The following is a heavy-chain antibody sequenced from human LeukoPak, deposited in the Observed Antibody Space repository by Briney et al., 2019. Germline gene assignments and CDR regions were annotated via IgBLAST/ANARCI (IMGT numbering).Heavy chain of an antibody. Sequence: ASVKVSCKASGGTFSSYAISWVRQAPGQGLEWMGGIIPIFGTANYAQKFQGRVTITADESTSTAYMELSSLRSEDTAVYYCARGYYDSSGYHYWDYWGQGTLVTVSS. CDR1: GGTFSSYA. D-gene: IGHD3-22*01. V-gene: IGHV1-69*01. CDR2: IIPIFGTA. J-gene: IGHJ4*02. CDR3: ARGYYDSSGYHYWDY.